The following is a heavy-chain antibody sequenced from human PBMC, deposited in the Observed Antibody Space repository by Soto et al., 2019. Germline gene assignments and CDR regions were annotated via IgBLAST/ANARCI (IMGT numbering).Heavy chain of an antibody. CDR2: ISGSGGST. CDR3: ALSFFPGGIATHNDY. Sequence: EVQLLESGGGLVQPGGSLRLSCAASGFTFSSYAMSWVRQAPGKGLEWVSAISGSGGSTYYADSVKGRFTISRDNSKNTLYLQMNSLRAEDTAVYYCALSFFPGGIATHNDYWGQGTLVTVSS. V-gene: IGHV3-23*01. CDR1: GFTFSSYA. J-gene: IGHJ4*02. D-gene: IGHD6-13*01.